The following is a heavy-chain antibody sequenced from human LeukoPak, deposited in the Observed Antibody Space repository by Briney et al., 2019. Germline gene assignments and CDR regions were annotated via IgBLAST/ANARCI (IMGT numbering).Heavy chain of an antibody. J-gene: IGHJ4*02. CDR1: GFTFSSYN. CDR3: ARDPPALEDFDY. V-gene: IGHV3-48*04. Sequence: GGSLRLSCAASGFTFSSYNMNWVRQAPGKGLERVSYISGRGNTIKYADSVKGRFTISRDNGKNPLYLHMSSLRAEDTAVYYCARDPPALEDFDYWGQGTQVTVSS. CDR2: ISGRGNTI.